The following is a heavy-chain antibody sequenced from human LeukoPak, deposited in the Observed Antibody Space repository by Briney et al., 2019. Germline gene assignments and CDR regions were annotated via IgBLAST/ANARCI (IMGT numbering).Heavy chain of an antibody. V-gene: IGHV3-43*02. D-gene: IGHD5-18*01. J-gene: IGHJ6*02. CDR3: AKEAKPYSYGYYYYYGMDV. CDR1: GFTFDDYA. Sequence: PGGSLRLSCAASGFTFDDYAMHWVRQAPGKGLEWVSLISGDGGSTYYADSVKGRFTISRDNSKNSLYLQMNSLRTEDTALYYCAKEAKPYSYGYYYYYGMDVWGQGTTVTVSS. CDR2: ISGDGGST.